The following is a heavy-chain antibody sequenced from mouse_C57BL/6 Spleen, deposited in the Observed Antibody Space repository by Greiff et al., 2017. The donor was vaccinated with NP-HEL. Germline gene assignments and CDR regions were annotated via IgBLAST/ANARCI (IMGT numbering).Heavy chain of an antibody. CDR3: ASGYVGYFDV. CDR1: GFNIKDYY. D-gene: IGHD1-2*01. CDR2: IDPEDGET. J-gene: IGHJ1*03. V-gene: IGHV14-2*01. Sequence: EVQLQQSGAELVKPGASVKLSCTASGFNIKDYYMHWVKQRTEQGLEWIGRIDPEDGETKYAPKCQGKATITADTSSNTAYLQLSSLTSEDTAVYYCASGYVGYFDVWGTGTTVTVSS.